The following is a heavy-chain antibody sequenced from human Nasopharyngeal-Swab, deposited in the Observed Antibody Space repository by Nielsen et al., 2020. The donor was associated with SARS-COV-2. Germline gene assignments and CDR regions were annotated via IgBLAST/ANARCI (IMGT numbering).Heavy chain of an antibody. CDR2: ISWNGIV. D-gene: IGHD2/OR15-2a*01. V-gene: IGHV3-9*01. Sequence: SLKISCVASGFSFDDHAMHWVRQTPEKGLEWVAHISWNGIVGYVASVKGRFTISRDNSKNTLSLQMNSLRAEDTAVYYCAKDLRGPYFFWGQGTLVTVSS. J-gene: IGHJ4*02. CDR3: AKDLRGPYFF. CDR1: GFSFDDHA.